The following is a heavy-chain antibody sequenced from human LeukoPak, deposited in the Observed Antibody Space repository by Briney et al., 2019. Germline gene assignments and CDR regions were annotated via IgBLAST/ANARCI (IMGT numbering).Heavy chain of an antibody. CDR1: GFTFSSYS. Sequence: GGSLRLSCAASGFTFSSYSMNWVRQAPGKGLEWVSYISSSSTIYYADSVKGRFTISRDNAKNSLYLQMNSLRAEDTAVYYCARDRIAVAGNYYYYYGMDVWGQGTTVTVSS. J-gene: IGHJ6*02. CDR3: ARDRIAVAGNYYYYYGMDV. D-gene: IGHD6-19*01. CDR2: ISSSSTI. V-gene: IGHV3-48*04.